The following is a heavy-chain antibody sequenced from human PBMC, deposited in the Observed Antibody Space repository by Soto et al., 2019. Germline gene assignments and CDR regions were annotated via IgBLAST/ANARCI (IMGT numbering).Heavy chain of an antibody. CDR2: IKSRTDGGTT. D-gene: IGHD2-15*01. CDR3: TTFVLRWWFDY. Sequence: EVQLVESGGCLVKPGEALRLSCATSGFTFSNAWMSWVRQAPGKGLEWVGRIKSRTDGGTTDYAAPVKGRFTISRDDSKNTLYLQINGLKAEETAVYYCTTFVLRWWFDYWGQGTLVDASS. J-gene: IGHJ4*02. V-gene: IGHV3-15*01. CDR1: GFTFSNAW.